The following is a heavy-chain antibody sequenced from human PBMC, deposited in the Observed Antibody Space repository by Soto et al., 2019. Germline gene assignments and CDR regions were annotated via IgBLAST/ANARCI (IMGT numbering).Heavy chain of an antibody. D-gene: IGHD2-15*01. J-gene: IGHJ5*02. CDR2: IIPIFGTA. V-gene: IGHV1-69*13. CDR3: ARDGGSYGWFDP. Sequence: SVKVSCKASGGTFSSYAISWVRQAPGQGLEWMGGIIPIFGTANYAQKFQGRVTITADESTSTAYMELSSLRSEDTAVYYCARDGGSYGWFDPWGQGTLVTVSS. CDR1: GGTFSSYA.